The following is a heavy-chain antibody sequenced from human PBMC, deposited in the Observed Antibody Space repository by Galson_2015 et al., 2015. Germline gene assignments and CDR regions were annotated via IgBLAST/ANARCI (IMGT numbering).Heavy chain of an antibody. V-gene: IGHV3-33*01. CDR2: IWYDGSNK. J-gene: IGHJ6*02. CDR1: GFTFSSYG. Sequence: SLRLSCAASGFTFSSYGMHWVRQAPGKGLEWVAVIWYDGSNKYYADSVKGRFTISRDNSKNTLYLQMNSLRAEDTAVYYCARDLLATGGDEPDNYFYYGMDVWGQGTTVTVSS. D-gene: IGHD2-21*02. CDR3: ARDLLATGGDEPDNYFYYGMDV.